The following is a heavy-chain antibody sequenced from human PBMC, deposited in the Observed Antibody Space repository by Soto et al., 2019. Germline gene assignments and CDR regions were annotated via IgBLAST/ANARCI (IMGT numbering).Heavy chain of an antibody. V-gene: IGHV4-34*01. CDR3: ARGPGYYDILTGYYNSAFDI. J-gene: IGHJ3*02. D-gene: IGHD3-9*01. CDR2: INHSEST. CDR1: GGSFSGYY. Sequence: SETLSLTCAVYGGSFSGYYWSWIRQPPGKGLEWIGEINHSESTNYNPSLKSRVTISVDTSKNQFSLKLSSVTAADTAVYYCARGPGYYDILTGYYNSAFDIWGQGTMVTVSS.